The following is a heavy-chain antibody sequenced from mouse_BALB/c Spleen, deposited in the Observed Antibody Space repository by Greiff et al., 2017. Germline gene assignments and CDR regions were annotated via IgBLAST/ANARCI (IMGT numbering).Heavy chain of an antibody. CDR2: INPSTGYT. J-gene: IGHJ3*01. CDR1: GYTFTSYW. CDR3: ARGYRYDRAWFAY. V-gene: IGHV1-7*01. D-gene: IGHD2-14*01. Sequence: QVHVKQSGAELAKPGASVKMSCKASGYTFTSYWMHWVKQRPGQGLEWIGYINPSTGYTEYNQKFKDKATLTADKSSSTAYMQLSSLTSEDSAVYYCARGYRYDRAWFAYWGQGTLVTVSA.